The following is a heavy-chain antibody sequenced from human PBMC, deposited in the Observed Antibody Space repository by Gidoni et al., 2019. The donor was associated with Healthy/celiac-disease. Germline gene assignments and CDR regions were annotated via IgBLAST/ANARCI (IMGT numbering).Heavy chain of an antibody. Sequence: EVQLVESGGGLVKPGGSLRLSCAASGFTFSSYSMNWVRQAPGKELEWVSSISSSSSYIYYADSVKGRFTISRDNAKNSLYLQMNSLRAEDTAVYYCARAGSSGHDAFDIWGQGTMVTVSS. CDR3: ARAGSSGHDAFDI. D-gene: IGHD6-19*01. V-gene: IGHV3-21*01. J-gene: IGHJ3*02. CDR2: ISSSSSYI. CDR1: GFTFSSYS.